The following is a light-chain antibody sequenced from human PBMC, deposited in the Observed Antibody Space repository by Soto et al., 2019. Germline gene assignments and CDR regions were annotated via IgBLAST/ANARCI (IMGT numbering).Light chain of an antibody. J-gene: IGLJ2*01. Sequence: QSVLTQSASVSGSPGQSITISCTGTSSDVGSYNLVSWYQQHPGKAPKLMIYEGSKRPSGVSNRFSGSKSGNTASLTISGLQAEDEADYYCCSYAGGSTVVFGGGTKLTVL. CDR3: CSYAGGSTVV. CDR2: EGS. V-gene: IGLV2-23*01. CDR1: SSDVGSYNL.